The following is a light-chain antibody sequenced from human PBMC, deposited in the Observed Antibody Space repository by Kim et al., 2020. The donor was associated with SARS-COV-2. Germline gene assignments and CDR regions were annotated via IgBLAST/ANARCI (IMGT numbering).Light chain of an antibody. V-gene: IGKV3-11*01. J-gene: IGKJ4*01. Sequence: EIVLTQSPATLSLSPGERATLSCRASQSVGSYLAWYQQRPGQAPRLLIYDASSRATGIPARFSGSGSGTDFTLTINSLEPEDFAVYYCQQRANWPTVTFGGGTKVEI. CDR2: DAS. CDR3: QQRANWPTVT. CDR1: QSVGSY.